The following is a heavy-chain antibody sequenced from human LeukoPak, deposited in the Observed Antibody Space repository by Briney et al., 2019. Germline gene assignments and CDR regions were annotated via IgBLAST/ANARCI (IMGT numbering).Heavy chain of an antibody. CDR3: AKVPYGDYYFEN. CDR2: ITASGGST. Sequence: GGSLRLSCAVSGFTFSSYAMTWVRQTPGKGLEWVSAITASGGSTYYADSVKGRFTISRGNSKSTLYLQVNSLRAEDTAVYYCAKVPYGDYYFENWGQGTLVTVSS. J-gene: IGHJ4*02. CDR1: GFTFSSYA. V-gene: IGHV3-23*01. D-gene: IGHD4-17*01.